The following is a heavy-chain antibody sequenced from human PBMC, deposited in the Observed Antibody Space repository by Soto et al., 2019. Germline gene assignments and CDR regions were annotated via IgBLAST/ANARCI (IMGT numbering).Heavy chain of an antibody. D-gene: IGHD6-19*01. CDR1: GASIRNFY. V-gene: IGHV4-59*01. CDR2: IYNGERT. J-gene: IGHJ4*02. CDR3: AQATGWPGFDY. Sequence: QVHLQESGPGLVKPSETMSLTCTASGASIRNFYWNWVRQFPGKGLEWIGHIYNGERTNYNPSLKSRVAISVDTSKTQFSLKLSSVTVADTAVYYCAQATGWPGFDYWGQGTLVAVSS.